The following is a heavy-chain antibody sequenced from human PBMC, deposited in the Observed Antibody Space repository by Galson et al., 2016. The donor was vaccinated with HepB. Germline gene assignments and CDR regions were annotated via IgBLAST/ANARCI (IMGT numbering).Heavy chain of an antibody. Sequence: QSGAEVKKAGESLKISCKASGYSFPYNWIGWVRQKPGKGLEWMGIIYPGDSEIRYSPSFQGQVTMSVDKSISTAFLQWSSLKASDTAMYYCARQYNFWSGYSESDYGMDVWGQGTTVTVSS. J-gene: IGHJ6*02. CDR3: ARQYNFWSGYSESDYGMDV. V-gene: IGHV5-51*01. CDR1: GYSFPYNW. CDR2: IYPGDSEI. D-gene: IGHD3-3*01.